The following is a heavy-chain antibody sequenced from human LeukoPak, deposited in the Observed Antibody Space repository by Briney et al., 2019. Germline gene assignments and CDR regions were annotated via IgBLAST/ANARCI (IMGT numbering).Heavy chain of an antibody. D-gene: IGHD5-24*01. J-gene: IGHJ6*02. Sequence: GGSLRLSCAASGFTFSNAGMSWVRQAPGKGLEWVGRIKSKTDGGTTDYAAPVKGRFTISRDDSKNTLYLQMNSLKTGDTAVYYCTTGTDRRDGYNYYYYGMDVWGQGTTVTVSS. V-gene: IGHV3-15*01. CDR3: TTGTDRRDGYNYYYYGMDV. CDR2: IKSKTDGGTT. CDR1: GFTFSNAG.